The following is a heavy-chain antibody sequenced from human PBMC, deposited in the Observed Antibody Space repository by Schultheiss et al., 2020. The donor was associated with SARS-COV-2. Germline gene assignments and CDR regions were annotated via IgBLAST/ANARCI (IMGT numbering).Heavy chain of an antibody. CDR3: ARESAGEFDY. CDR1: GGSFSGYY. J-gene: IGHJ4*02. Sequence: SETLSLTCAVYGGSFSGYYWSWIRQPPGKGLEWIGYIYYSGSTNYNPSLKSRVTISVDTSKNQFSLKLSSVTAADTAVYYCARESAGEFDYWGQGTLVTVSS. D-gene: IGHD3-10*01. V-gene: IGHV4-59*01. CDR2: IYYSGST.